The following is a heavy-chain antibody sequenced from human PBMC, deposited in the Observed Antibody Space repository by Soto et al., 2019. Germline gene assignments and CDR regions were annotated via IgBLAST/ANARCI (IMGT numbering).Heavy chain of an antibody. J-gene: IGHJ4*02. CDR1: GGSISSSIYY. Sequence: PSETLSLTCTVSGGSISSSIYYWGWIRQPPGKGLEWIGSIYYSGSTYYNPSLKSRVTISVDTSKNQFALKLSSVTAADTVVYYCARPYSSSWLKTRDYWGQGTLVTVPS. V-gene: IGHV4-39*01. CDR3: ARPYSSSWLKTRDY. CDR2: IYYSGST. D-gene: IGHD6-13*01.